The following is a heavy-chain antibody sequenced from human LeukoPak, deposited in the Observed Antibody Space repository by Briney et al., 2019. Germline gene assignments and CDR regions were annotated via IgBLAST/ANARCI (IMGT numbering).Heavy chain of an antibody. J-gene: IGHJ6*03. Sequence: GGSLRLSCAASGFTFSSYGMHWVRQAPGKGLEWVAFIRYDGSNKYYADSVKGRFTISRDNSKNTLYLQMNSLRAEDTAVYYCAKNGDRGAYCTGGTCYPYFYYYMDVWGKGTTVTI. CDR2: IRYDGSNK. CDR3: AKNGDRGAYCTGGTCYPYFYYYMDV. D-gene: IGHD2-15*01. CDR1: GFTFSSYG. V-gene: IGHV3-30*02.